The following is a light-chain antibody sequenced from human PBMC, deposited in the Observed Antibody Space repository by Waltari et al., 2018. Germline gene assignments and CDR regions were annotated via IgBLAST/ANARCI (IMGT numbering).Light chain of an antibody. CDR1: QGISSY. CDR2: AAS. V-gene: IGKV1-8*01. CDR3: QQYYDYPRT. J-gene: IGKJ1*01. Sequence: AIRITQSPSSLSASTGDRVTISCRASQGISSYLAWYQQKPGRAPNLLIYAASTLQSGVPSRFSGGGSGTDFTLTITCLQSEDFATYYCQQYYDYPRTFGQGTKVEIK.